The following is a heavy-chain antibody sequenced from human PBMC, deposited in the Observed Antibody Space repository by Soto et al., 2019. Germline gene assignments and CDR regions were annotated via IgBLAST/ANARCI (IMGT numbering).Heavy chain of an antibody. CDR3: ARSYGSGSYYGRYYYGMDV. CDR1: GGSFSGYY. V-gene: IGHV4-34*01. J-gene: IGHJ6*02. Sequence: SETLSLTCAAYGGSFSGYYWSWIRQPPGKGLEWIGEINHSGSTNYNPSLKSRVTISVDTSKNQFSLKLSSVTAADTAVYYCARSYGSGSYYGRYYYGMDVWGQGTTVTVSS. D-gene: IGHD3-10*01. CDR2: INHSGST.